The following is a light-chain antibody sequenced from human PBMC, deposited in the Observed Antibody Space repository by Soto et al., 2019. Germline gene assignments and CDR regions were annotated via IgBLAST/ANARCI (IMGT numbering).Light chain of an antibody. CDR1: QSVSSY. CDR3: THRSTSPWT. J-gene: IGKJ1*01. CDR2: DAS. Sequence: EIVLTQSPATLSLSPGARATLSCRAGQSVSSYLACYQQKPGQAPRLLIYDASNRATGIPARFSGSRAGTDFTLTISSLETDDFAVYYCTHRSTSPWTSRQGTKVEIK. V-gene: IGKV3-11*01.